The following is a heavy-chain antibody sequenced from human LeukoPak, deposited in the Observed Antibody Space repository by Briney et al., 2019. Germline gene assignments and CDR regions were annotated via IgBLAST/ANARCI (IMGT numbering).Heavy chain of an antibody. CDR1: GFTLSSFT. Sequence: GGSLRLSCAASGFTLSSFTMHWVRQAPGKRLEWVAIISHDGSTKYYADSVKGRFTISRDKSKHTLYLQMNSLRAEDTAVYHCARDMSSDWDYYYYYGMDVWGQGTTVTVSS. J-gene: IGHJ6*02. D-gene: IGHD6-19*01. CDR2: ISHDGSTK. CDR3: ARDMSSDWDYYYYYGMDV. V-gene: IGHV3-30-3*01.